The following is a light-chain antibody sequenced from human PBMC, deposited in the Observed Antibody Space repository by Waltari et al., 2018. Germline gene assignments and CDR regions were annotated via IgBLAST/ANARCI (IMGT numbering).Light chain of an antibody. CDR2: WAS. Sequence: DIILTQSPETLAVSLGERATINCKSSRSISYTKNYLSWYQQKPGQAPRLLISWASTRDFGVPDRFSGSGSGADFTLTIDGRQAEDVAVYYCQQYYSNPTFGQGTKVQIK. CDR3: QQYYSNPT. CDR1: RSISYTKNY. J-gene: IGKJ1*01. V-gene: IGKV4-1*01.